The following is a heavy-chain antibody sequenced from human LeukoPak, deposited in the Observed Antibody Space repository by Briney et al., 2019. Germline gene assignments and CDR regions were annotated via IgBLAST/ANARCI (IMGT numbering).Heavy chain of an antibody. Sequence: GGSLRLSCTASGFTFGDYAMSWFRQAPGKGLEGVGFIRSKAYGGTTEYAASVKGRFTISRDDSKSIAYLQKNSLKTEDTAVYYCTRSYYYGSGSPWDYWGQGTLVTVSS. CDR3: TRSYYYGSGSPWDY. CDR1: GFTFGDYA. J-gene: IGHJ4*02. CDR2: IRSKAYGGTT. D-gene: IGHD3-10*01. V-gene: IGHV3-49*03.